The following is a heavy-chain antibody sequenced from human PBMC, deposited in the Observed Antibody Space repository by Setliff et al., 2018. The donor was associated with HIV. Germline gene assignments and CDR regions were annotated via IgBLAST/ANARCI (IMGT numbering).Heavy chain of an antibody. V-gene: IGHV4-39*01. D-gene: IGHD3-3*01. CDR2: IYYSGSG. CDR3: ARVPSAGVRGRPDLYHWFDP. CDR1: GGSISSSSYY. Sequence: SETLSLTCTVSGGSISSSSYYWGWIRQPPGKGLEWIGSIYYSGSGYYNPSLKSRVTIYVDTSKNQFSLKLSSVIAADTAVYYCARVPSAGVRGRPDLYHWFDPWGQGTLVTVSS. J-gene: IGHJ5*02.